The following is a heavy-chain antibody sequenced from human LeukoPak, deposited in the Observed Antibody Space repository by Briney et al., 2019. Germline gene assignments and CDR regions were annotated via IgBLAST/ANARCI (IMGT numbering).Heavy chain of an antibody. CDR3: ARDMVRGDYYYYGMDV. CDR2: ISYDGSNK. Sequence: PGGSLRLSCAASGFTFSSYGMHWVRQAPGKGLEWVAVISYDGSNKYYADSVKGRFTISRDNSKNTLYLQMNSLRAEDTAVYYCARDMVRGDYYYYGMDVWGQGTTVTVSS. J-gene: IGHJ6*02. CDR1: GFTFSSYG. V-gene: IGHV3-30*03. D-gene: IGHD3-10*01.